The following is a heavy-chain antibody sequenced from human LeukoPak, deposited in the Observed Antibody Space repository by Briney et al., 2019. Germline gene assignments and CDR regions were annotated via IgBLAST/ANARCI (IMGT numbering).Heavy chain of an antibody. J-gene: IGHJ4*02. CDR2: ISSSSSYI. D-gene: IGHD3-16*02. Sequence: PGGSLRLSCAASGFTFSSYSMNWVRQAPGKGLEWVSSISSSSSYIYYADSVKGRFTISRDNAKNSLYLQMNSLRAEDTAVYYCAKTGGRYSPYDYWGQGTLVTVSS. CDR3: AKTGGRYSPYDY. CDR1: GFTFSSYS. V-gene: IGHV3-21*01.